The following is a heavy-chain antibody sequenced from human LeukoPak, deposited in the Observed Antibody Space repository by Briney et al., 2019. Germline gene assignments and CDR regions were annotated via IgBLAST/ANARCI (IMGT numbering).Heavy chain of an antibody. CDR2: IYYSGST. Sequence: SETLSLTCTVSGGSISSSSYYWGWIRQPPGKGLEWIGSIYYSGSTYYNPSLKSRVTISVDTSKNQFSLKLSSVTAADTAVYYCARNWVGYSSSWCLGRGTYYYYGMDVWGQGTTVTVSS. CDR1: GGSISSSSYY. V-gene: IGHV4-39*01. CDR3: ARNWVGYSSSWCLGRGTYYYYGMDV. J-gene: IGHJ6*02. D-gene: IGHD6-13*01.